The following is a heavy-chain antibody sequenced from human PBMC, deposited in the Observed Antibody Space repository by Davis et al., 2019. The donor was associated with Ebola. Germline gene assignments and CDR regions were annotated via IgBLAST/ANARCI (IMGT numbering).Heavy chain of an antibody. CDR3: AKPLGTPTTSFDY. V-gene: IGHV3-23*01. J-gene: IGHJ4*02. D-gene: IGHD1-14*01. CDR2: LSGSGDST. Sequence: ETLSLTCAVYGGSFSGYYMSWVRQAPGKGLEWVSALSGSGDSTYYADSVKGRFTISRDNSKNRLYLEMNSLRVDDTAVYYCAKPLGTPTTSFDYWGQGTLVTVSS. CDR1: GGSFSGYY.